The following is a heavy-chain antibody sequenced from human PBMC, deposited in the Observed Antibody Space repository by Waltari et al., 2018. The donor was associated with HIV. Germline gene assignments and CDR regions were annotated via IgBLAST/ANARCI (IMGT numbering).Heavy chain of an antibody. J-gene: IGHJ5*02. CDR1: GYSFPSYD. CDR3: ARGIRRDCYWFDP. V-gene: IGHV1-8*01. D-gene: IGHD2-21*02. Sequence: QVQLVQSGAEVKKPGASVKVSCKASGYSFPSYDINWVRQASGQGLEWLGWRNPNSGNTGFAQKFPGRVTMTSNTAISTAYMELSSLRSEDTAVYYCARGIRRDCYWFDPWGQGTLVTVSS. CDR2: RNPNSGNT.